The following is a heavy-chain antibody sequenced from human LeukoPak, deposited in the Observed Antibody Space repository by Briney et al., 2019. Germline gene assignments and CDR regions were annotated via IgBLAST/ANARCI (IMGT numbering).Heavy chain of an antibody. CDR3: TRRLDD. D-gene: IGHD3-16*01. J-gene: IGHJ4*02. V-gene: IGHV3-30*03. CDR1: GFTISSHG. CDR2: IAYHGNTE. Sequence: GGSLRLSCAVSGFTISSHGMHWVRQAPGKGPEWVAMIAYHGNTEYYGDSVKGRFTISRDNSKNTLYLQMNGLRVEDSAVYYCTRRLDDWGQGTLVTVSS.